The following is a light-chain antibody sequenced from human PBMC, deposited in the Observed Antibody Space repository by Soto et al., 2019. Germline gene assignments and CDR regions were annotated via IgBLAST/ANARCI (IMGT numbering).Light chain of an antibody. Sequence: EIVLTHSPGTLSLSPGDRSALPCKASQSVSSSYLAWYQQKPGQAPRLLIYGASTRATGIPARFSGSGSGTEFTLTTSSLQSEDFAVYYCQQYNNSGTFGQGTKVDIK. CDR2: GAS. J-gene: IGKJ1*01. CDR3: QQYNNSGT. V-gene: IGKV3-15*01. CDR1: QSVSSSY.